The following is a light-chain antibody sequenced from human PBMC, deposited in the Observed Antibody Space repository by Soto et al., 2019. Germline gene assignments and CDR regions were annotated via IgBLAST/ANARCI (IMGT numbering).Light chain of an antibody. J-gene: IGKJ4*01. CDR1: QNINNR. V-gene: IGKV1-16*01. Sequence: DIHMTQSPSSLSASVGDTVIITCRANQNINNRLGWFQQTPGKARKSLIYRASNLRSGVPSRFIGWGSGTEFTLTINNLQPADFATYFCQQYEDYPLTFGGGTSVDIK. CDR3: QQYEDYPLT. CDR2: RAS.